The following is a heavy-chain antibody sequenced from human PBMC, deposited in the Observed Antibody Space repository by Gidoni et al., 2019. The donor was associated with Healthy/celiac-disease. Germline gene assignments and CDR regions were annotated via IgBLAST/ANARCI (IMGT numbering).Heavy chain of an antibody. D-gene: IGHD3-9*01. CDR2: FEPEDGET. CDR3: ATDRYDILTGLIWDEYFQH. CDR1: GYPLPELS. J-gene: IGHJ1*01. V-gene: IGHV1-24*01. Sequence: QVQLVQSWAEVKQPGASVKVSCKVSGYPLPELSMHWVRQAPGKGREWMGGFEPEDGETIYAQKFQGRVTMTEDTSTDTAYMELSSLRSEDTAVYYCATDRYDILTGLIWDEYFQHWGQGTLVTVSS.